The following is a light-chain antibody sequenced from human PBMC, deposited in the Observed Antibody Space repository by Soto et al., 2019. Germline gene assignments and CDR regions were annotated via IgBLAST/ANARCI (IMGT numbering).Light chain of an antibody. J-gene: IGKJ5*01. CDR1: QEIAGY. Sequence: DIQVTQSPSSVSASVGDRVTITCRTSQEIAGYLAWYQHKPGRTPELLIHGASRLQSGVPARFSGSGSGTDFTLSINSLQPEDFPTYYCQQAYSFPITFGQGTRLDI. V-gene: IGKV1D-12*01. CDR3: QQAYSFPIT. CDR2: GAS.